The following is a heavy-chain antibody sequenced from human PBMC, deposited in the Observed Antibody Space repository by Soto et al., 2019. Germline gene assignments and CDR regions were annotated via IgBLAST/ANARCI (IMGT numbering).Heavy chain of an antibody. CDR1: GFTFSSYG. CDR2: ISYDGSKK. J-gene: IGHJ6*02. D-gene: IGHD3-3*01. CDR3: GKDVLRFLEWLAFYGMDV. V-gene: IGHV3-30*18. Sequence: QVQLVESGGGVVQPGRSLRLSCAASGFTFSSYGMHWVRQAPGKGLEWVAVISYDGSKKYYADSVKGRFTISRDNSKNTLYLQMNSLRAEDTAVYYCGKDVLRFLEWLAFYGMDVWGQGTTVTVSS.